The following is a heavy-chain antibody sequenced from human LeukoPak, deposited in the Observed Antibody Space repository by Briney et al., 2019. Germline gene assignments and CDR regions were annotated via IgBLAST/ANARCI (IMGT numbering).Heavy chain of an antibody. CDR2: INSDGSST. CDR1: GFTFSSYW. Sequence: GGSLRLSCAASGFTFSSYWMHWVRQAPGKGLVWVSRINSDGSSTSYADSVKGRLTISRDNAKNSLYLQMNSLRAEDTALYYCAKGRRRYYDSSGYHEYFDHWGQGTLVTVSS. V-gene: IGHV3-74*01. CDR3: AKGRRRYYDSSGYHEYFDH. J-gene: IGHJ4*02. D-gene: IGHD3-22*01.